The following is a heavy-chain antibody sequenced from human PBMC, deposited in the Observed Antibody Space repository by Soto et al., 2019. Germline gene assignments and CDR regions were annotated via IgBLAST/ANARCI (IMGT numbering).Heavy chain of an antibody. V-gene: IGHV3-66*01. CDR2: IYSGGST. Sequence: EVQLVESGGGLVQPGVSLRLSCAASGFTVSSNYMSWVRQAPGKGLEWVSVIYSGGSTYYADSVKGRFTISRDNSKNTLDLQMNILRAEATAVYYCARDRVRGVIPLDAFDIWGQGTMVTFSS. CDR1: GFTVSSNY. CDR3: ARDRVRGVIPLDAFDI. D-gene: IGHD3-10*01. J-gene: IGHJ3*02.